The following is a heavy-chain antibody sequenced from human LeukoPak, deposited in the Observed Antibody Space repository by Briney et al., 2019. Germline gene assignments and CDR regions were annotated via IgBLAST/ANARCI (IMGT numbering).Heavy chain of an antibody. J-gene: IGHJ3*02. CDR1: GFTFSSYS. CDR2: ISSSSSTI. CDR3: ARPTLRAWRDAFDI. V-gene: IGHV3-48*01. D-gene: IGHD2-15*01. Sequence: GGSLRLSCAASGFTFSSYSMNWVRQAPGKGLEWVSYISSSSSTIYYADSVKGRFTISRDNAKNSLYLQMNSLRAEDTAVYYCARPTLRAWRDAFDIWGQGTMVTVSS.